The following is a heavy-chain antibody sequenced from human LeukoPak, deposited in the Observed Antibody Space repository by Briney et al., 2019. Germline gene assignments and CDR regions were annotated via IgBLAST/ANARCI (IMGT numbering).Heavy chain of an antibody. D-gene: IGHD5-12*01. CDR1: GYTFTSYD. CDR2: MNPNSGNT. J-gene: IGHJ4*02. V-gene: IGHV1-8*01. CDR3: AKEASGHISDYIDY. Sequence: ASVKVSCKASGYTFTSYDINWVRQATGQGLEWMGWMNPNSGNTGYAQKFQGRVTMTRNTSISTAYMELSSLRADDTAVYYCAKEASGHISDYIDYWGQGTLVTVSS.